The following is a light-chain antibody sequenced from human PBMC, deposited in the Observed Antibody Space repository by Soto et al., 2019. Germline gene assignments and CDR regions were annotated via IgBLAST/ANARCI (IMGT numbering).Light chain of an antibody. Sequence: QSVLTQPPSTSGTPGQRVTISCSGGSSNIGINTVTWYQQLPGTAPKLLIYNNIQRPSGVPDRISGSKSGTSAYLAISGLQSEDEVDYFCATWDDSLHGLVFGGGTKLTVL. CDR1: SSNIGINT. CDR2: NNI. CDR3: ATWDDSLHGLV. J-gene: IGLJ2*01. V-gene: IGLV1-44*01.